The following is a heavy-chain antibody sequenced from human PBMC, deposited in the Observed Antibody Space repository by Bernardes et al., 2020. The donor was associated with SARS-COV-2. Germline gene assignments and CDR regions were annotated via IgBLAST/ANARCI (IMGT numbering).Heavy chain of an antibody. J-gene: IGHJ4*02. CDR3: ARDVVGREDF. CDR2: INEDGSTT. V-gene: IGHV3-74*01. Sequence: GGSLRLSCAASGMTFSSFWRHWVRQVPGKGLVWVSRINEDGSTTDYAESVKGRFTISRDNAKNTLFLHMSSLRAEDSAVYYCARDVVGREDFWGQGTLVTVSS. D-gene: IGHD1-26*01. CDR1: GMTFSSFW.